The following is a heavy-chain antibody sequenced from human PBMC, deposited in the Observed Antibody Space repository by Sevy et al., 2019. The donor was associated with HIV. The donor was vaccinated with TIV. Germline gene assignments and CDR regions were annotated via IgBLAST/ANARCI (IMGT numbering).Heavy chain of an antibody. CDR1: GGSISSYY. Sequence: SVTLSLTCTVSGGSISSYYWSWIRQPPGKGLEWIGYIYYSGSTNYNPSLKSRVTISVDTSKNQFSLKLSSVTAADTAVYYCARAGQQLVKGFDYWGQGTLVTVSS. CDR3: ARAGQQLVKGFDY. J-gene: IGHJ4*02. V-gene: IGHV4-59*01. D-gene: IGHD6-13*01. CDR2: IYYSGST.